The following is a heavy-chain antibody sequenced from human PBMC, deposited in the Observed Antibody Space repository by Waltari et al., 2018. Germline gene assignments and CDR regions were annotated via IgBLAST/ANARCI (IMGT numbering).Heavy chain of an antibody. CDR3: ARVRSWQREDAFDI. CDR1: GSTFSSYA. CDR2: ISYDGSNK. V-gene: IGHV3-30-3*01. D-gene: IGHD1-26*01. J-gene: IGHJ3*02. Sequence: QVQLVESGGGGVQPGGSLRLSWEASGSTFSSYAMNWVRQAPGKGLEWVAVISYDGSNKYYADSVKGRFTISRDNSKNTLYLQMNSLRAEDTAVYYCARVRSWQREDAFDIWGQGTMVTVSS.